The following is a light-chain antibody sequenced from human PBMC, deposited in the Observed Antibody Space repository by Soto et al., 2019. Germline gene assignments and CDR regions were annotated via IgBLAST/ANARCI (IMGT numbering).Light chain of an antibody. CDR3: QQYNNWPGT. V-gene: IGKV3-15*01. Sequence: EIVMTQSPATLSVSPGERATLSCRASQSVSSNLAWYQQKPGQAPRLLIYGASTRATGIPARFSGSGSGTEFTRTIRSLQSEDFAVYYCQQYNNWPGTFGPGTKVDIK. J-gene: IGKJ3*01. CDR1: QSVSSN. CDR2: GAS.